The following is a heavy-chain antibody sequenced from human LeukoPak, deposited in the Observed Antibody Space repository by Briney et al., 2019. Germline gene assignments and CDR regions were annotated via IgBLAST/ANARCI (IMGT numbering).Heavy chain of an antibody. D-gene: IGHD6-6*01. CDR3: ARGGYSSSLANFDY. V-gene: IGHV4-4*02. CDR1: GGSISSSNW. J-gene: IGHJ4*02. Sequence: SETLSLTCAVSGGSISSSNWWSWIRQPPGKGLEWIGEIYHSGSTNYNPSLKSRVTISVDKSKTQFSLKLSSVTAADTAVYYCARGGYSSSLANFDYWGQGTLVTVSS. CDR2: IYHSGST.